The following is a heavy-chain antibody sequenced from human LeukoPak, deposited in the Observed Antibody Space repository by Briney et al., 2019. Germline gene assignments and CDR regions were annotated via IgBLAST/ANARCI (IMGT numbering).Heavy chain of an antibody. CDR1: GFTFSSYW. D-gene: IGHD6-19*01. CDR3: VRGASGWYGMDV. CDR2: MNTDGRST. J-gene: IGHJ6*02. V-gene: IGHV3-74*01. Sequence: GGSLRLSCAASGFTFSSYWMFWVRQVPGTGLVWVSRMNTDGRSTSYADSVKGRFTISRDSAKDTLYLQMNSLRAEDTAVYYCVRGASGWYGMDVWGQGTTVTVSS.